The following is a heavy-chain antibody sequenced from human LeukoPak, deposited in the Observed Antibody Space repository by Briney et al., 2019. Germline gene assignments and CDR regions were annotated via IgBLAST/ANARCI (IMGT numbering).Heavy chain of an antibody. D-gene: IGHD1-1*01. Sequence: GGSLRLSCAASGFTFSSYSMNWVRQAPGKGLEWVSSISTSSLYIYYADSVKGRFTISRDNARNSLYLQMNSLRAEDTAVYYCARDSDWNDGLDYWGQGTLVTVSS. CDR1: GFTFSSYS. J-gene: IGHJ4*02. CDR3: ARDSDWNDGLDY. CDR2: ISTSSLYI. V-gene: IGHV3-21*01.